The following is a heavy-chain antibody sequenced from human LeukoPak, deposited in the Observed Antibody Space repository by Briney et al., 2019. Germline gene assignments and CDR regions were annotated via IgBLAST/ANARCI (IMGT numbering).Heavy chain of an antibody. J-gene: IGHJ4*02. CDR3: ATQKGYSGYLS. Sequence: ASVKVSCRASGYSNYVVNWVRQATGQGLGWMGWMNPTSGNRGYAPKFQGRVTMTRDTSMTTAYKKLSSLRSEDTAVYYCATQKGYSGYLSWGQGTLVTVSS. CDR1: GYSNYV. CDR2: MNPTSGNR. D-gene: IGHD5-12*01. V-gene: IGHV1-8*01.